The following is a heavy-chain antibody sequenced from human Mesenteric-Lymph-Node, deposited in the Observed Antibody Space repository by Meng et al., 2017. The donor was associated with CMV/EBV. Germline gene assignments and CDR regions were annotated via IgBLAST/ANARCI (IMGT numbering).Heavy chain of an antibody. J-gene: IGHJ4*02. V-gene: IGHV1-8*01. Sequence: ASVKVSCKASGYTFTSYDINWVRQATGQGLEWMGWMNPNSGNTGYAQKFQGRVIMTRNTSISTSYMELSSLRYEDTAVYYCARGAARPNGKQRRLIDYWGQGTLVTVSS. CDR2: MNPNSGNT. D-gene: IGHD6-25*01. CDR1: GYTFTSYD. CDR3: ARGAARPNGKQRRLIDY.